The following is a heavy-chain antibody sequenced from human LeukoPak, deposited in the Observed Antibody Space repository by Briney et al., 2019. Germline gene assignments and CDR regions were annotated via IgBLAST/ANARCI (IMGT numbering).Heavy chain of an antibody. Sequence: PGGSLRLSCAASGFTFSSYSMNWVRQAPGKGLEWVSYISSSSSTIYYADSVKGRFTISRDNAKNSLYLQMNSLRDEDRAVYYCARVSSSRETYAFDIWGHGTMVTVSS. D-gene: IGHD6-13*01. V-gene: IGHV3-48*02. CDR2: ISSSSSTI. J-gene: IGHJ3*02. CDR1: GFTFSSYS. CDR3: ARVSSSRETYAFDI.